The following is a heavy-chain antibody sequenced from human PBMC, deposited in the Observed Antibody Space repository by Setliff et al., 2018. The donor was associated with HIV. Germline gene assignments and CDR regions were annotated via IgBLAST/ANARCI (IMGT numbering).Heavy chain of an antibody. CDR3: ALLEVPFIGGRIPSF. D-gene: IGHD3-16*01. V-gene: IGHV4-34*01. Sequence: SETLSLTCAVYNGSFNGYYWGWIRQPPGKGLEWIGEINHSGGTTYNPSLNGRVGISVDTSKNQFSLKLITLTVADTAVYYCALLEVPFIGGRIPSFWGQGTLVTVSS. CDR1: NGSFNGYY. J-gene: IGHJ4*02. CDR2: INHSGGT.